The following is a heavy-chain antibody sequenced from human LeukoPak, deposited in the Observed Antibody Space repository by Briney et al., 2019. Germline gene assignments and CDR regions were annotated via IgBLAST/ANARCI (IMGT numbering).Heavy chain of an antibody. CDR2: ISDNGDTT. Sequence: PGGSLRLSCAASGFTFSSYAMSWVRQAPGKGLEWVSGISDNGDTTYHADSVKGRFTMSRDNSKNTVYLQMNSLRAEDTAVYYCAKDHAPCIMSSRYFDSWGQGALVTVSS. D-gene: IGHD3-16*01. CDR3: AKDHAPCIMSSRYFDS. CDR1: GFTFSSYA. J-gene: IGHJ4*02. V-gene: IGHV3-23*01.